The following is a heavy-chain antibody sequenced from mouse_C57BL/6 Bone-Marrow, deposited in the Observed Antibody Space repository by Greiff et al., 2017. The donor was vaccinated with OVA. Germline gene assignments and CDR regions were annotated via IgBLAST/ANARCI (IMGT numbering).Heavy chain of an antibody. Sequence: VQLQQSGAELVRPGASVKLSCTASGFNIKDDYMHWVKQRPEQGLEWIGWIDPENGDTEYASKFQGKATITADTSSNTAYLQRSSLTSEDTAVYYCTTPYDYASWLAYWGQGTLVTVSA. CDR2: IDPENGDT. J-gene: IGHJ3*01. CDR3: TTPYDYASWLAY. D-gene: IGHD2-4*01. V-gene: IGHV14-4*01. CDR1: GFNIKDDY.